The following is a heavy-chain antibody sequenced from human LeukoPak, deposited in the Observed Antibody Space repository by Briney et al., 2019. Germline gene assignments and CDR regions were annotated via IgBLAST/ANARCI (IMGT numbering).Heavy chain of an antibody. CDR2: ISSGGSPI. CDR3: ARDGLIAMSWFDP. V-gene: IGHV3-48*04. D-gene: IGHD3-22*01. CDR1: GFTFSSYS. Sequence: GGSLRLSCAASGFTFSSYSMNWVRQAPGKGLEWVAYISSGGSPIYNADSVKGRFTISRDNAKNSLYLQMNSLRADDTAVYYCARDGLIAMSWFDPWGQGTLVTVSS. J-gene: IGHJ5*02.